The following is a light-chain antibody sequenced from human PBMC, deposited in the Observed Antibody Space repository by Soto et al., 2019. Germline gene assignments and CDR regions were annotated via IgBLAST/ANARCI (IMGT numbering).Light chain of an antibody. V-gene: IGKV3-20*01. CDR2: GTS. Sequence: EIVLTQSPGTLSLSPGERATLSCRASQSGDSRYLAWYQQKPGQAPRLLIYGTSNRATGIPDRFSGGASGTDFTLSISRLEPEDFAVYYCQQYDDSPRMYAFGQGTKLEIK. CDR1: QSGDSRY. J-gene: IGKJ2*01. CDR3: QQYDDSPRMYA.